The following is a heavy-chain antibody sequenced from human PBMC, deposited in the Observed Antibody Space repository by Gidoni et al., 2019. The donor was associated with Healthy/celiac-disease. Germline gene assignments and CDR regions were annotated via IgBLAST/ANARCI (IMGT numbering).Heavy chain of an antibody. V-gene: IGHV4-4*07. CDR1: GGSISSYS. Sequence: QVQLQESGPGLVKPSATLSLTCTVSGGSISSYSWSWIRQPAGNGLEWIGRIYTSGSTNYNPDLKRRVTTAVDTSKNQFSLKLCSVTAEDTAVYYCESSWAPRQDCSSTSCYSGYYMDVWGKGTTVTVSS. D-gene: IGHD2-2*01. J-gene: IGHJ6*03. CDR3: ESSWAPRQDCSSTSCYSGYYMDV. CDR2: IYTSGST.